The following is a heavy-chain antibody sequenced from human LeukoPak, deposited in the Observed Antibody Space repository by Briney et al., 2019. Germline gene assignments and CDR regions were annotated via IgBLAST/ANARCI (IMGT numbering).Heavy chain of an antibody. CDR3: ARGGGLDV. J-gene: IGHJ6*02. Sequence: GGSLRLSCAASGFTFSNYWMSWVRQAPGKGLEWVANIKVDGSEKYYLDSVKGRFTISRDNAKNSVYLQMSNLRAEDTAVYFCARGGGLDVWGQGATVTVSS. CDR2: IKVDGSEK. D-gene: IGHD3-16*01. V-gene: IGHV3-7*03. CDR1: GFTFSNYW.